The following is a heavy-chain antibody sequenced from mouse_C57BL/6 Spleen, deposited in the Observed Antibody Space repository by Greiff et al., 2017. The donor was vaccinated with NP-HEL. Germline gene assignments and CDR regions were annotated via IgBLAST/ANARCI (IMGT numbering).Heavy chain of an antibody. CDR3: ARDLLVYYGSSYFDY. CDR1: GFTFSDYY. V-gene: IGHV5-16*01. J-gene: IGHJ2*01. CDR2: INYDGSST. Sequence: DVKLVESEGGLVQPGSSMKLSCTASGFTFSDYYMAWVRQVPEKGLEWVANINYDGSSTYYLDSLKSRFIISRDNAKNILYLQMSSLKSEDTATYYCARDLLVYYGSSYFDYWGQGTTLTVSS. D-gene: IGHD1-1*01.